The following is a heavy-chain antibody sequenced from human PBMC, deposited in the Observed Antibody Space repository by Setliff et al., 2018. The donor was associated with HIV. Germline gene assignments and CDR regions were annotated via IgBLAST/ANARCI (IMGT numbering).Heavy chain of an antibody. CDR2: IYYSGST. J-gene: IGHJ4*02. CDR1: GGSVSSGSYY. CDR3: ARGSPLLWFGELPDY. Sequence: SETLSLTCTVSGGSVSSGSYYWSWIRQPPGKGLEWIGYIYYSGSTNYNPSLKSRVTISVDTSKNQFSLKLSSVTAADTAVYYCARGSPLLWFGELPDYWDQGTLVTVSS. D-gene: IGHD3-10*01. V-gene: IGHV4-61*01.